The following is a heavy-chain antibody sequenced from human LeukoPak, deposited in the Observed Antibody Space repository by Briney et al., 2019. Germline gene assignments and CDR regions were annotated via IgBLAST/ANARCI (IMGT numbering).Heavy chain of an antibody. V-gene: IGHV4-39*01. CDR1: GGSISSSSYY. CDR3: ARLGAYPFGELSTLDY. CDR2: IYYSGST. D-gene: IGHD3-10*01. J-gene: IGHJ4*02. Sequence: PSEALSLTCTVSGGSISSSSYYWGWIRQPPGKGLEWIGSIYYSGSTYYNPSLKSRVTISVDTSKNQFSLKLSSVTAADTAVYYCARLGAYPFGELSTLDYWGQGTLVTVSS.